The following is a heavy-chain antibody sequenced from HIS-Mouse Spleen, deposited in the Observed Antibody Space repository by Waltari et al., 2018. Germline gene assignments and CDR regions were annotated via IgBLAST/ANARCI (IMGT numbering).Heavy chain of an antibody. CDR1: GGSFSGYY. Sequence: QVQLQQWGAGLLKPSETLSLTCAVYGGSFSGYYWSWIRQPPGKGLEWMGEINHSGRTNYNPSLKSRVTRSVDTSKNQFSLKLSSVTAADTAVYYCARVRTGDPSYWYFDLWGRGTLVTVSS. CDR3: ARVRTGDPSYWYFDL. V-gene: IGHV4-34*01. J-gene: IGHJ2*01. CDR2: INHSGRT. D-gene: IGHD7-27*01.